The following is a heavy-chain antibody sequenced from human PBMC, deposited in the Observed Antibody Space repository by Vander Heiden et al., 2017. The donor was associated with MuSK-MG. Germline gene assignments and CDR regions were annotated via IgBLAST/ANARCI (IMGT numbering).Heavy chain of an antibody. V-gene: IGHV3-33*01. Sequence: QVQLVESGGGVVQPGRSLRLSCAASGFTFSTYGMRWVRQAPGKGLEWVAVIWYDGSNKYYADSVKGRFTISRDNSKNTLYLQMNSLRAEDKAVYYCARGEGSNYYYSDYWGQGILVTVSS. J-gene: IGHJ4*02. CDR1: GFTFSTYG. CDR3: ARGEGSNYYYSDY. D-gene: IGHD2-15*01. CDR2: IWYDGSNK.